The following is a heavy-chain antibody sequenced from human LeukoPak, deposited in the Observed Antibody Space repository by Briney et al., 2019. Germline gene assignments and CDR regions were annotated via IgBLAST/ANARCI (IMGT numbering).Heavy chain of an antibody. D-gene: IGHD3-10*01. V-gene: IGHV3-48*01. J-gene: IGHJ5*02. CDR2: ISSSSSTI. Sequence: GGSLRLSCAASGFTFSSYSMNWVRQAPGKGLEWVSYISSSSSTIYYADSVKGRFTISRDNAKNSLYLQMNSLRAEDTAVYYCARNVLLWFGELNPFDPWGQGTLVTVSS. CDR3: ARNVLLWFGELNPFDP. CDR1: GFTFSSYS.